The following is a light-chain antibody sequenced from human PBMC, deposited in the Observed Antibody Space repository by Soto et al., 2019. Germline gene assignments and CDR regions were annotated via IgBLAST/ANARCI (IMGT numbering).Light chain of an antibody. Sequence: QAVVTQEPSFSVSPGRTVTLTCGMSSGSVSTSYHPSWYQQTPGQPPRTLIYSTNTRSSGVPDRFSGSILGNKAALTITGAQADDESNYYCVLYMGNGIWVFGGGTKLTVL. CDR1: SGSVSTSYH. J-gene: IGLJ3*02. CDR2: STN. CDR3: VLYMGNGIWV. V-gene: IGLV8-61*01.